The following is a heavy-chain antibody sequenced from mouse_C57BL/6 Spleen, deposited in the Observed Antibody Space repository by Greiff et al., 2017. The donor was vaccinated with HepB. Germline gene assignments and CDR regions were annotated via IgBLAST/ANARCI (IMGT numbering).Heavy chain of an antibody. D-gene: IGHD1-1*01. CDR1: GYAFSSSW. CDR2: IYPGDGDT. J-gene: IGHJ1*03. CDR3: ARKAGYGSSYWYFDV. Sequence: QVQLQQSGPELVKPGASVKISCKASGYAFSSSWMNWVKQRPGKGLEWIGRIYPGDGDTNYNGKFKGKATLTADKSSSTAYMQLSSLTSEDSAVYFCARKAGYGSSYWYFDVWGTGTTVTVSS. V-gene: IGHV1-82*01.